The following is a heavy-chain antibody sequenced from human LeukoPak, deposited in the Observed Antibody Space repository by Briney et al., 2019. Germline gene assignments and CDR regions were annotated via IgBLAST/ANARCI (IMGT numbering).Heavy chain of an antibody. CDR2: FDPEDGET. CDR1: GYTLTELS. Sequence: ASVKVSCKVSGYTLTELSMHWVRQAPGKGLEWMGGFDPEDGETIYAQKFQGRVTMTEDTSTDTAYMELSSLRSEDTAVYYCATLGLKTMRRFFDYWGQGTLVTVSS. CDR3: ATLGLKTMRRFFDY. J-gene: IGHJ4*02. V-gene: IGHV1-24*01. D-gene: IGHD4/OR15-4a*01.